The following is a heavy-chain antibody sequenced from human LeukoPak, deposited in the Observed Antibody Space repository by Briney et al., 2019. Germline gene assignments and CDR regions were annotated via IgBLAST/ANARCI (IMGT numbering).Heavy chain of an antibody. Sequence: SGGSLRLSCAASGFTVSSNYMSWVRQAPGKGLEWVSVIYSGGSTYYADSVKGRFTISRDNSKNTLYLQMDSLRAEDTAVYCCARDNSSGYYYYYYGMDVWGQGTTVTVSS. CDR3: ARDNSSGYYYYYYGMDV. V-gene: IGHV3-66*01. CDR1: GFTVSSNY. CDR2: IYSGGST. J-gene: IGHJ6*02. D-gene: IGHD6-19*01.